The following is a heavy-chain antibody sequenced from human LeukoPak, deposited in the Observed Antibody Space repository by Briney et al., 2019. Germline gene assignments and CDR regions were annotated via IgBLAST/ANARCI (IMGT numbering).Heavy chain of an antibody. CDR1: GGSFSGYY. Sequence: SETLSLTCAVYGGSFSGYYWSWIRQPPGKGLEWIGEINHSGSTNYNPSLKNRVAISVDTSKNQFSLKLSSVTAADTAVYYCARVAVVVVAATGGLLGYFDYWGQGTLVTVSS. J-gene: IGHJ4*02. D-gene: IGHD2-15*01. CDR3: ARVAVVVVAATGGLLGYFDY. CDR2: INHSGST. V-gene: IGHV4-34*01.